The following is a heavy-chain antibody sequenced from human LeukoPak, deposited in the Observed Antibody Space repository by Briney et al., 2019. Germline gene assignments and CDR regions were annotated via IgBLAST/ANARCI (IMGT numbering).Heavy chain of an antibody. CDR1: GGPFSGYF. CDR3: ARRYYYNLGSFPFDF. V-gene: IGHV4-34*01. CDR2: IHNSGTT. Sequence: SETLSLTCAVSGGPFSGYFWSWIRQSSGKGLEWIGEIHNSGTTNYNPSLNSRVTISEDTSKNQFYLNPSSVTAADTAAYYCARRYYYNLGSFPFDFWGQGTLVTVSS. D-gene: IGHD3-10*01. J-gene: IGHJ4*02.